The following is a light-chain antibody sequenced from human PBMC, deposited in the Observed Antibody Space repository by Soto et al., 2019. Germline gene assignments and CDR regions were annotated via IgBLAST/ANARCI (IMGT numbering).Light chain of an antibody. CDR1: ISNIGKNY. CDR3: GTWDSSLSAPNWV. CDR2: DNN. Sequence: QSVLTQPPSVSAAPGQKVTISCSGSISNIGKNYVSWYQQLPGTAPKVLIYDNNKRPLGIPDRFSGSKSGTSATLGITGLQTGDEADYYCGTWDSSLSAPNWVFGGGTKLTVL. J-gene: IGLJ3*02. V-gene: IGLV1-51*01.